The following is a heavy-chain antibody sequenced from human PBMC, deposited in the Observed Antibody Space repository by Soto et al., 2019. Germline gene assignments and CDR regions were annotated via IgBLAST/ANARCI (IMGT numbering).Heavy chain of an antibody. D-gene: IGHD3-3*01. CDR3: ARDLITIFGVVGAFDI. V-gene: IGHV3-48*04. CDR2: ISSSSSTI. Sequence: GGSLRLSCAASGFTFSSYSMNWVRQAPGKGLEWVSYISSSSSTIYYADSVKGRFTISRDNAKNSLYLQMNSLRAEDTAVYYCARDLITIFGVVGAFDIWGQGTMVTVSS. CDR1: GFTFSSYS. J-gene: IGHJ3*02.